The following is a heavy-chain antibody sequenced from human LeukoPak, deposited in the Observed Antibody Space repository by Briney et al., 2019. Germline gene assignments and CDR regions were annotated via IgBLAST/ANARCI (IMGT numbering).Heavy chain of an antibody. V-gene: IGHV6-1*01. D-gene: IGHD5-12*01. CDR1: GDSVSSNSAA. Sequence: SQTLSLSCAISGDSVSSNSAAWNWIRQSPSRGLEWLGRTYYRSKWYNDYSASLNSRITINPDTSKNQFSLQLKSVTPEDTAVYYCARYDYGAPDYWGQGTLVTVSS. CDR2: TYYRSKWYN. CDR3: ARYDYGAPDY. J-gene: IGHJ4*02.